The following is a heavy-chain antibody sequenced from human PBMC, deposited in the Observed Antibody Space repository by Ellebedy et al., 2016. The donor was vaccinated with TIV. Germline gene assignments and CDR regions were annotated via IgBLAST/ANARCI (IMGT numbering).Heavy chain of an antibody. D-gene: IGHD1-1*01. V-gene: IGHV2-70*11. CDR3: ARTIAETTRFDF. Sequence: SGPTLVKPTQTLTLTCTFSGFSLSTNGVGVSWIRQPPRKALEWLARIDCDDDEYYSTSLRTRLTISKDTSKNQVVLTMTDMDPVDTATFYCARTIAETTRFDFWGQGTLVTVSS. J-gene: IGHJ4*02. CDR2: IDCDDDE. CDR1: GFSLSTNGVG.